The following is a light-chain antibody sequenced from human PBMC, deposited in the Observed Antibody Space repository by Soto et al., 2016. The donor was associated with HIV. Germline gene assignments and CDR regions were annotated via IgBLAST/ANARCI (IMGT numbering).Light chain of an antibody. CDR1: NIGTKG. CDR2: DDS. J-gene: IGLJ2*01. Sequence: SYELTQPPSVSVAPGKTARISCGGNNIGTKGVHWYQQKPGQAPVLVVYDDSDRPSGIPERFSGSNSGNTATLTISRVEAGDEADYYCQVWHSSTDHVVFGGGTKLTV. CDR3: QVWHSSTDHVV. V-gene: IGLV3-21*03.